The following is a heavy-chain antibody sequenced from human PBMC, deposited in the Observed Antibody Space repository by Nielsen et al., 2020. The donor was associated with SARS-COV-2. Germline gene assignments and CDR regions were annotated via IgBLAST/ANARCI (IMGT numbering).Heavy chain of an antibody. Sequence: WVRQAPGQRLEWMGWIDTANGNTDYSQTLQDRVTMTRDTSTSTVYMELSSLRSEDTAVYYCARAYSSSWPYYYYYGMDVWGQGTTVTVSS. J-gene: IGHJ6*02. D-gene: IGHD6-13*01. CDR2: IDTANGNT. CDR3: ARAYSSSWPYYYYYGMDV. V-gene: IGHV1-3*04.